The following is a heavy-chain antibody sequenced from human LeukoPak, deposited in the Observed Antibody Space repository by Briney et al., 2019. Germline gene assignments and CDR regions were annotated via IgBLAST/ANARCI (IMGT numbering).Heavy chain of an antibody. CDR3: AKPNGGNSHFDY. Sequence: PGGSLRLSCAASGFTFSSYGMSWVRQAPGKGLEWVSAISGSGGSTYYADSVKGRFTISRDNSKNTLYLQMNSLRAEDTAVYYCAKPNGGNSHFDYWGQGTLVTVSS. CDR2: ISGSGGST. D-gene: IGHD4-23*01. J-gene: IGHJ4*02. V-gene: IGHV3-23*01. CDR1: GFTFSSYG.